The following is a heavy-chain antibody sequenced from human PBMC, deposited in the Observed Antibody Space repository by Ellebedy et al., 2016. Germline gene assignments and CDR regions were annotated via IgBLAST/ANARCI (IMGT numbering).Heavy chain of an antibody. J-gene: IGHJ4*02. CDR1: GNTFTSYC. V-gene: IGHV1-46*01. CDR3: ARGEGDYDFGGNDY. CDR2: LKPSDGTT. Sequence: ASVKVSCKESGNTFTSYCVHWVRQAPGQGLQWMGVLKPSDGTTIYTQKFQGRVSMTRDTSTNTIYMELSSLRSDDTAVYYCARGEGDYDFGGNDYWGQGTLVTVSS. D-gene: IGHD3-3*01.